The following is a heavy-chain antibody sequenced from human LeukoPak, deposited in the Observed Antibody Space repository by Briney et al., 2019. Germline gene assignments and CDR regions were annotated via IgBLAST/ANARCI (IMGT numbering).Heavy chain of an antibody. CDR1: LDSTTSHS. Sequence: KPSETLSLTCTVSLDSTTSHSWSWGRPSPGKGLAWIGGIHRSGSPNYNPSLQSRVTISIDRSRNQIALEWSSVTAADTAVYYCAREILGGFNPGAYWGQGTLVTVSS. CDR3: AREILGGFNPGAY. CDR2: IHRSGSP. V-gene: IGHV4-4*07. J-gene: IGHJ4*02. D-gene: IGHD1-14*01.